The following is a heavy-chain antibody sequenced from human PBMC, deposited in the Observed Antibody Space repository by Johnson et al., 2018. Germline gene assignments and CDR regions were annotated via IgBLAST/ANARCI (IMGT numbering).Heavy chain of an antibody. V-gene: IGHV3-21*01. J-gene: IGHJ1*01. CDR2: LSRSNSYG. Sequence: LVESGGGLVKPGGSLRLSCVASGFTFSSYSMTWVRQAPGKGLEWVSSLSRSNSYGYYADSVKGRFTISRDNAKNSLDLQMNSLRVEDTAVYYCVRDLSTTTGGYFQHWGQGTLVTVSS. CDR1: GFTFSSYS. CDR3: VRDLSTTTGGYFQH. D-gene: IGHD1-14*01.